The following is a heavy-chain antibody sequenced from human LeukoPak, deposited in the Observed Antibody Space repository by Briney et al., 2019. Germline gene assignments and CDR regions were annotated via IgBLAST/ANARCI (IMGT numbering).Heavy chain of an antibody. Sequence: GRSLRPSCAASGFTFSSYAMHWVRQAPGKGLEWVAVISYDGSNKYYADSVKGRFTISRDNSKNTLYLQMNSLRAEDTAVYYCARDWSGSYDYWGQGTLVTVSS. J-gene: IGHJ4*02. CDR3: ARDWSGSYDY. CDR1: GFTFSSYA. D-gene: IGHD1-26*01. CDR2: ISYDGSNK. V-gene: IGHV3-30-3*01.